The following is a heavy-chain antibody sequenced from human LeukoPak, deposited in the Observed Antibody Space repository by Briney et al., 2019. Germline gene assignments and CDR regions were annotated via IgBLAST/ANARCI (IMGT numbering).Heavy chain of an antibody. D-gene: IGHD5-18*01. CDR1: GYTFTSYG. CDR3: VRGYSYGSFDY. CDR2: ISAYNGNT. V-gene: IGHV1-18*01. J-gene: IGHJ4*02. Sequence: ASVKVSCKASGYTFTSYGISWVRQAPGQGLWWMGWISAYNGNTNYAQKLQGRVTMTADTSTSTAYMELRSLRSEDTAVYYCVRGYSYGSFDYWGQGTLVTVSS.